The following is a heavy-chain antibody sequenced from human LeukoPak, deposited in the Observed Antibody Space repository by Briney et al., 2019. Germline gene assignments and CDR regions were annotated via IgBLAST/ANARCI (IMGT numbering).Heavy chain of an antibody. D-gene: IGHD2-15*01. CDR2: ISGSGGST. V-gene: IGHV3-23*01. CDR1: GFTFSIHA. Sequence: PGGSLRLSCAASGFTFSIHAMSWVRQAPGKGLEWVSAISGSGGSTYYADSVKGRFTISRDNSKNTLYLQMNSLRAEDTAVYYCAKAAFYCSGGSCYSGGYFDYWGQGTLVTVSS. J-gene: IGHJ4*02. CDR3: AKAAFYCSGGSCYSGGYFDY.